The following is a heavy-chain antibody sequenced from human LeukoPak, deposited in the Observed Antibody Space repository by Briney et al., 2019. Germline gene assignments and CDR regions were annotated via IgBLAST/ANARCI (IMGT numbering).Heavy chain of an antibody. D-gene: IGHD3-3*01. Sequence: ASVNVSCKASGYTFTSYDINWVRQATGQGLEWMGWMNPNSGNTGYAQKFQGRVTITRNTSISTAYMELSSLRSEDTAVYYCARGITIFGVVSHDAFDIWGQGTMVTVSS. CDR1: GYTFTSYD. J-gene: IGHJ3*02. CDR3: ARGITIFGVVSHDAFDI. CDR2: MNPNSGNT. V-gene: IGHV1-8*03.